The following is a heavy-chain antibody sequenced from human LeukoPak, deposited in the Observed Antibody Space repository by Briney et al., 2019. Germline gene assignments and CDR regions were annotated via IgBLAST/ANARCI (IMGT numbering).Heavy chain of an antibody. CDR1: GYTFTGYY. J-gene: IGHJ4*02. CDR2: INPNSGGT. CDR3: ARVDDYCSSTSCQYYFDY. V-gene: IGHV1-2*02. D-gene: IGHD2-2*01. Sequence: GASVKVSCKASGYTFTGYYMHWVRQAPGQGLEWMGWINPNSGGTNYAQKFQGRVTMTRDTSISTAYMELSRLRSDDTAVYYCARVDDYCSSTSCQYYFDYWGQGTLVTVSS.